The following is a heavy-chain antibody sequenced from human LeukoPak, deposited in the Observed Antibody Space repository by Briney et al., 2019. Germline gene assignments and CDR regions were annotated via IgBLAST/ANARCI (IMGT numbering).Heavy chain of an antibody. CDR1: GYTFTGYY. CDR3: AREAYSSSPPAWFDP. J-gene: IGHJ5*02. V-gene: IGHV1-2*02. Sequence: ASVKVSCKASGYTFTGYYMHWVRQAPGQGLEWMGWIDPNSGGTNYAQKCQGRVTMTRDTSISTAYMELSRLRSDDTAVYYCAREAYSSSPPAWFDPWGQGTLVTVSS. D-gene: IGHD6-6*01. CDR2: IDPNSGGT.